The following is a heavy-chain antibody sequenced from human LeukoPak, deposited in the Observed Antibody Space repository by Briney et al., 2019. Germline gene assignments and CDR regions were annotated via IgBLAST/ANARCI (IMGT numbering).Heavy chain of an antibody. V-gene: IGHV3-64D*09. CDR1: GFTFSGYA. J-gene: IGHJ4*01. CDR2: ISNSGGST. Sequence: GGSLRLSCSASGFTFSGYAMLWVRQAPGKGLESVSAISNSGGSTYYADSVKGRFTISRDNSDNTLYLQMSSLRPEDTAVYYCSMNWNCDYWGHGTLVTVSS. CDR3: SMNWNCDY. D-gene: IGHD1-1*01.